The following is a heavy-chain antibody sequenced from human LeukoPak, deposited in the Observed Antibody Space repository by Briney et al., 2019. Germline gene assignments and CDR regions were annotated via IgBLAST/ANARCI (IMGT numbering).Heavy chain of an antibody. CDR3: ARDGQQLVFDY. CDR2: IYYSGST. D-gene: IGHD6-13*01. J-gene: IGHJ4*02. V-gene: IGHV4-59*01. Sequence: SETLSLTCTVSGGSISSYYWSWIRQPPGKGLEWIGYIYYSGSTNYNPSLKSRVTISVDTSKNQFSLKPSSVTAADTAVYYCARDGQQLVFDYWGQGTLVTVSS. CDR1: GGSISSYY.